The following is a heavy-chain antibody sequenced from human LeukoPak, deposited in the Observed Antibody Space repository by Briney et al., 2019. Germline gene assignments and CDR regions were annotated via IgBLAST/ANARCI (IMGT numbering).Heavy chain of an antibody. Sequence: GGSLGLSCAAPGFMFHDYAIHWVRQAPGKGLEWVSLISGDGGSTFYADSVKGRFTISRDNSKNSLYLQMNSLRSDDTALYYCARESESSGWYNYWGQGTLVTVSS. D-gene: IGHD6-19*01. CDR2: ISGDGGST. CDR1: GFMFHDYA. J-gene: IGHJ4*02. CDR3: ARESESSGWYNY. V-gene: IGHV3-43*02.